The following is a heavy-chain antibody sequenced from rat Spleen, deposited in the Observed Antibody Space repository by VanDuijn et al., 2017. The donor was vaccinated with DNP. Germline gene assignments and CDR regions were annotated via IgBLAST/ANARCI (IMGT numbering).Heavy chain of an antibody. D-gene: IGHD5-1*01. CDR3: ASPNWARGFTY. Sequence: VQLVESGGDLVKPGRSLALSCVASGLTFNNYWMTWFRQVPGKGLEWIAAISSGGITYYNSPLKSRLSISRDTSKSQVFLKMNSLQTEDTAMYFCASPNWARGFTYWGQGTLVTVSS. CDR2: ISSGGIT. J-gene: IGHJ3*01. CDR1: GLTFNNYW. V-gene: IGHV2S12*01.